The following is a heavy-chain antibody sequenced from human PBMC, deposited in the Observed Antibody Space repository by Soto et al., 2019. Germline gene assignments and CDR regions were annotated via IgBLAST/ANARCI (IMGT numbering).Heavy chain of an antibody. V-gene: IGHV3-11*06. D-gene: IGHD6-6*01. CDR1: GFTFSDYY. CDR3: ARVDPSVAFDI. Sequence: PGGSLRLSCAASGFTFSDYYMSWIRQAPGKGLEWVSYISSSSSYTNYADSVKGRFTISRDNANNSLYLQMNSLRAEDTSVYYCARVDPSVAFDIWGQGTMVTVSS. CDR2: ISSSSSYT. J-gene: IGHJ3*02.